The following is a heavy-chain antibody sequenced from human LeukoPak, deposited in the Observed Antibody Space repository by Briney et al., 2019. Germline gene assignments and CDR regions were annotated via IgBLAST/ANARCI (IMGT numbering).Heavy chain of an antibody. V-gene: IGHV1-2*02. J-gene: IGHJ4*02. CDR1: GYTFTGYY. CDR2: INPNSGGT. Sequence: ASVKVSCKTSGYTFTGYYMHWVRQAPGQGLAWMGWINPNSGGTNYAQKFQDRVTMTGDTSISTAYMELSRLTSDDTAVYYCARAPMIVVVFPPRLDYWGQGTLVTVSS. D-gene: IGHD3-22*01. CDR3: ARAPMIVVVFPPRLDY.